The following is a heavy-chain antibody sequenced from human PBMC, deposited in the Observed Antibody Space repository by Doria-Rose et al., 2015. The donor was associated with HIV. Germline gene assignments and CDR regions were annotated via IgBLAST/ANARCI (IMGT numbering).Heavy chain of an antibody. CDR2: ISSTSANI. D-gene: IGHD3-10*01. J-gene: IGHJ4*02. CDR1: GFTFSSHR. V-gene: IGHV3-21*01. Sequence: VQLVQSGGGLVRPGGSLRLSCATSGFTFSSHRINCVRQAPGKVLEWFSSISSTSANINYADSVSVRFTISRDNARNSLYLQMDSLRAEDTAIYYCATGVTLDYWGQGTLVTVSS. CDR3: ATGVTLDY.